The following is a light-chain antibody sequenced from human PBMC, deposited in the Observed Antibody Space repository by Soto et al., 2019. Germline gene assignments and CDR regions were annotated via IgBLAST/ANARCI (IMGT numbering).Light chain of an antibody. J-gene: IGKJ5*01. V-gene: IGKV3-20*01. CDR1: QSVSNNY. Sequence: EIVLTQSPGTLSLSPGERATLSYWASQSVSNNYLAWYQQKPGQAPRLLIYGASNRATGIPDRFSGSGSGTEFTLTISSLQPEDFATYHCQQLTSYPRSTFGQGTRLEIK. CDR3: QQLTSYPRST. CDR2: GAS.